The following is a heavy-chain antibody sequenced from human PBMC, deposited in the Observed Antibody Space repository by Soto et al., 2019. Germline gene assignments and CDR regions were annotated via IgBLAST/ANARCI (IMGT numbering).Heavy chain of an antibody. V-gene: IGHV4-34*01. J-gene: IGHJ4*02. CDR1: GGSFSGYY. Sequence: SETLSLTCAVYGGSFSGYYWSWIRQPPGKGLEWIGEINHSGSTNYNPSLKSRVTISVDTSKNQFSLKLSSVTAADTAVYYCARGRRTGGYSYGTTDYWGQGTLVTVSS. CDR3: ARGRRTGGYSYGTTDY. D-gene: IGHD5-18*01. CDR2: INHSGST.